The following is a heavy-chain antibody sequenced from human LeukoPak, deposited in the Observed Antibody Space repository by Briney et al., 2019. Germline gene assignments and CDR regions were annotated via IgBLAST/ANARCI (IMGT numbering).Heavy chain of an antibody. Sequence: APVKVSCKASGYIFTAHYIHWVRQAPGQGLEWMGWINPNNGVTNYAQKFQGRVTMTRDTSITTAYMELSSLRSGDTAVYYCVRIYYGPDYWGQGTLVTVSS. CDR2: INPNNGVT. J-gene: IGHJ4*02. D-gene: IGHD4-17*01. CDR1: GYIFTAHY. CDR3: VRIYYGPDY. V-gene: IGHV1-2*02.